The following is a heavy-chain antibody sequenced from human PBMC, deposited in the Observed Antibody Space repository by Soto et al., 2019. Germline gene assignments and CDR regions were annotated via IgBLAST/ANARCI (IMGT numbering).Heavy chain of an antibody. V-gene: IGHV3-23*01. Sequence: RRLSCAASGFTFSNYAMSWVRRAPGKGLEWISTLSGSADSTYYADSAKGRFTISRDNSKNTLYLQMDSLRVEDTAVYYCSNNYGGNSFDYWGQGTLVTVSS. J-gene: IGHJ4*02. D-gene: IGHD4-17*01. CDR3: SNNYGGNSFDY. CDR1: GFTFSNYA. CDR2: LSGSADST.